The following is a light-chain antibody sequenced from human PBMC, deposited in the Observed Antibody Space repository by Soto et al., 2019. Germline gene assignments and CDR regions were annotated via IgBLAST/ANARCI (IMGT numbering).Light chain of an antibody. V-gene: IGKV1-5*03. CDR1: QSISSW. CDR3: QQYNSSPWT. Sequence: DIQMTQSPSTPSASVGDRVTITCRASQSISSWLAWYQQKPGKAPKLLIYKASSLESGVPSRFSGSGSGTEFTLTISSLQPDDFATYYCQQYNSSPWTFSQGTKVDIK. CDR2: KAS. J-gene: IGKJ1*01.